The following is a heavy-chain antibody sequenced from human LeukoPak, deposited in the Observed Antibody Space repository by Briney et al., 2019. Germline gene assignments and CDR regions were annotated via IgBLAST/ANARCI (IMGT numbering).Heavy chain of an antibody. V-gene: IGHV4-39*01. J-gene: IGHJ4*02. CDR2: IYYSGST. Sequence: SETLSLTCTVSGGSISSSSYYWGWIRQPPGKGLEWIGSIYYSGSTYYNPSLKSRVTISVDTSKNQFSLELSSVTAADTAVYYCVRHSLERAYYDILTGYRIDYWGQGTLVTVSS. CDR1: GGSISSSSYY. CDR3: VRHSLERAYYDILTGYRIDY. D-gene: IGHD3-9*01.